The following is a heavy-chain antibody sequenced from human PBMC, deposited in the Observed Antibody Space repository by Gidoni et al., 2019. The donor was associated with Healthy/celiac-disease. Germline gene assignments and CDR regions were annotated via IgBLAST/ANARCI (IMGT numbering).Heavy chain of an antibody. D-gene: IGHD1-26*01. CDR1: VSTFTSYG. CDR2: ISAYNGNT. J-gene: IGHJ4*02. CDR3: ARQRWDLVGEFDY. Sequence: QVQLVQSGAEVKKPGASVKVSCNASVSTFTSYGISWVRQAPGQGLEWMGWISAYNGNTNYAQKFQGRVTLTTDTSTSTVYMDLRSLRADDTAVYYCARQRWDLVGEFDYWGQGTLVTVSS. V-gene: IGHV1-18*01.